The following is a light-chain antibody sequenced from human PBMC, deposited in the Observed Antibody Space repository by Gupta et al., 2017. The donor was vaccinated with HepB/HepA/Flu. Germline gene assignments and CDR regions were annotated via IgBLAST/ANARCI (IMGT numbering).Light chain of an antibody. CDR3: QQYYSFLFS. Sequence: DIQMTQSPSSLSASLGDRVTITCRASQAISNYLAWFQQKPGQAPKSLIYAASSLQSGVPSKFSGSGSGTDFTLTISSLQPEDFATYYCQQYYSFLFSFGPGTNVDIK. CDR2: AAS. J-gene: IGKJ3*01. CDR1: QAISNY. V-gene: IGKV1-16*02.